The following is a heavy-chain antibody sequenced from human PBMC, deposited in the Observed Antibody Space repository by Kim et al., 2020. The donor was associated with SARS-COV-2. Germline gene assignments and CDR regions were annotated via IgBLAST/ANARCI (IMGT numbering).Heavy chain of an antibody. CDR1: GFTFSSYE. CDR3: ARGWTYSSYMDV. CDR2: ISSSGSTI. V-gene: IGHV3-48*03. D-gene: IGHD2-15*01. J-gene: IGHJ6*03. Sequence: GGSLRLSCAASGFTFSSYEMNWVRQAPGKGLEWVSYISSSGSTIYYADSVKGRFTISRDNAKNSLYLQMNSLRAEDTAVYYCARGWTYSSYMDVWGKGTTVTVSS.